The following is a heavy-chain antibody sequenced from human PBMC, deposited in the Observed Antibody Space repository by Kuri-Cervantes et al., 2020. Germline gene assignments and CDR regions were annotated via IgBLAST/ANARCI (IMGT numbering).Heavy chain of an antibody. CDR1: GGSFSGYY. D-gene: IGHD2-2*01. V-gene: IGHV4-34*01. Sequence: SETLSLTCAVYGGSFSGYYWSWIRQPPGKGLEWIGSIYHSGSTYYNPSLKSRVTISVDTSKNQFSLKLSSVTAADTAVYYCASPQLLSSTEAFDIWGQGTMVTVSS. J-gene: IGHJ3*02. CDR3: ASPQLLSSTEAFDI. CDR2: IYHSGST.